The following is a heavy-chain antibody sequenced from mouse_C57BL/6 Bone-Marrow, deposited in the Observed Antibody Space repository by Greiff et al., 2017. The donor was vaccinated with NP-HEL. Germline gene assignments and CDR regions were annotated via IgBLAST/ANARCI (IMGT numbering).Heavy chain of an antibody. CDR3: TRGEVLFSFAY. D-gene: IGHD1-1*02. CDR2: IDPETGGT. CDR1: GYTFTDYE. J-gene: IGHJ3*01. Sequence: QVQLQQSGAELVRPGASVTLSCKASGYTFTDYEMHWVKQTPVHGLEWIGAIDPETGGTAYNQKFKGKAILTADKSSSTAYMELRSLTSEDSAVYYCTRGEVLFSFAYWGQGTLVTVSA. V-gene: IGHV1-15*01.